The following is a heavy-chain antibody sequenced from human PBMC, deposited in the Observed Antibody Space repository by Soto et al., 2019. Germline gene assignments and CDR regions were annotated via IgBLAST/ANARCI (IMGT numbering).Heavy chain of an antibody. CDR3: ARDYYYDSRSSSVNWFDP. CDR2: INMDGTKT. CDR1: EFTFSKYW. J-gene: IGHJ5*02. D-gene: IGHD3-22*01. Sequence: GGSLRLACVASEFTFSKYWMHWVRQAPGKGLVWVSRINMDGTKTAYADSVKGRFTVSRDNANNTLYLQMNSLGVEDTAVYYCARDYYYDSRSSSVNWFDPWGQGTLVTVSS. V-gene: IGHV3-74*01.